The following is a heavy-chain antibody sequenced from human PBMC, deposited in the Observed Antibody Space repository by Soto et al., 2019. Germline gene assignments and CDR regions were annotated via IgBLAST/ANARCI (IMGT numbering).Heavy chain of an antibody. V-gene: IGHV3-15*07. D-gene: IGHD2-15*01. J-gene: IGHJ5*02. Sequence: EVQLVESGGGLVKPGGSLRLSCAASGFTFSNAWMSWVRQAPGKGLEWVGRIKSQTDGGTADYAAPMRGSFTMSRDDSKNTLYRQMNSLRTEDTAVYDCTTGSLSSSEGVPWGKGTLVTVSS. CDR3: TTGSLSSSEGVP. CDR1: GFTFSNAW. CDR2: IKSQTDGGTA.